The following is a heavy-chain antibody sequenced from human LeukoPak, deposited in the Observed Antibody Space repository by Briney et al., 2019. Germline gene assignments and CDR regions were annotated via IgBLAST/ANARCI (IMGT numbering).Heavy chain of an antibody. CDR2: IHNDGST. CDR3: AALARDY. J-gene: IGHJ4*02. Sequence: GGSLRLSCAASGFIVSSNYMTWVRQAPGEGLEWVSVIHNDGSTYYTDSVKGRFTISRDNSKSTLYLQMNSLRVEDTAVYYCAALARDYWGQGTLVTVSS. V-gene: IGHV3-53*01. CDR1: GFIVSSNY. D-gene: IGHD3-3*02.